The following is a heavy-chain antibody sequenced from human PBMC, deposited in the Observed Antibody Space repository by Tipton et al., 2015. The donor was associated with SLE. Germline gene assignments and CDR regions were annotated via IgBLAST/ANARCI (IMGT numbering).Heavy chain of an antibody. J-gene: IGHJ4*02. V-gene: IGHV4-31*02. D-gene: IGHD2-2*01. Sequence: LRLSCTVSGGSISSSSYYWGWIRQPPGKGLEWIGYIYYSGSTYYNPSLKSRVTISVDTSKNQFSLKLSSVTAADTAVYYCARAASGCSSTSCPFDYWGQGTLVTVSS. CDR3: ARAASGCSSTSCPFDY. CDR1: GGSISSSSYY. CDR2: IYYSGST.